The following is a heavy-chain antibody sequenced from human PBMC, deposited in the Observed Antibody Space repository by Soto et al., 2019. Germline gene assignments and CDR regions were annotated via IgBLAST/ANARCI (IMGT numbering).Heavy chain of an antibody. CDR2: ISAYNGNT. D-gene: IGHD2-8*01. J-gene: IGHJ4*02. Sequence: ASVKVSCKASGYTFTSYGISWVRQAPGQGLEWMGWISAYNGNTNYAQKLQGRVTMTTDTSTSTAYLELRSLRSDDTAVYYFARQVDCTNGVCYLAGSYFDYWGQGTLVTVSS. CDR3: ARQVDCTNGVCYLAGSYFDY. CDR1: GYTFTSYG. V-gene: IGHV1-18*01.